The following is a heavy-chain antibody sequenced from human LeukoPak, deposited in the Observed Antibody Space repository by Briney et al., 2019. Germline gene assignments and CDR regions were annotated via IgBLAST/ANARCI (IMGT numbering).Heavy chain of an antibody. V-gene: IGHV1-3*01. Sequence: ASVKVSCKDSGYTFTSYAMHWVRQAPGQRLEWMGWSNAGNGNTKYSQKFQGRVTITRDTSASTAYMELSSLRSEDTAVYYCARANYYDSSGYPSFDYWGQGTLVTVSS. J-gene: IGHJ4*02. CDR1: GYTFTSYA. D-gene: IGHD3-22*01. CDR2: SNAGNGNT. CDR3: ARANYYDSSGYPSFDY.